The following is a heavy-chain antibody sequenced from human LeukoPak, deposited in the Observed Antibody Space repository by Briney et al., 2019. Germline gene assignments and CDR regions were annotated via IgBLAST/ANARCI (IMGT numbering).Heavy chain of an antibody. CDR2: MNPNSGNT. J-gene: IGHJ4*02. CDR3: ARGASGVRYYDSSGLDLVDY. D-gene: IGHD3-22*01. V-gene: IGHV1-8*03. CDR1: GYTFTSYD. Sequence: ASVKVSCKASGYTFTSYDINWVRQATGQGLEWMGWMNPNSGNTRYAQKFQGRVTITRNTPISTAYMELSSLRSEDTAVYYCARGASGVRYYDSSGLDLVDYWGQGTLVTVSS.